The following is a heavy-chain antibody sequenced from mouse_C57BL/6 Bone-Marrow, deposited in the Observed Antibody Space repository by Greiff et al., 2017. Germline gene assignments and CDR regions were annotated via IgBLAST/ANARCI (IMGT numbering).Heavy chain of an antibody. CDR2: IHPKSGST. CDR3: ARRSSGYVFAY. D-gene: IGHD3-2*02. Sequence: QVQLQQPGAELVKPGASVKLSCKASGYTFTSYWMHWVKQRPGQGLEWIGMIHPKSGSTNYNEKFKSKATLTVDKSSSTAYMQLSSLTSEDSAVYYCARRSSGYVFAYWGQGTLVTVSA. CDR1: GYTFTSYW. V-gene: IGHV1-64*01. J-gene: IGHJ3*01.